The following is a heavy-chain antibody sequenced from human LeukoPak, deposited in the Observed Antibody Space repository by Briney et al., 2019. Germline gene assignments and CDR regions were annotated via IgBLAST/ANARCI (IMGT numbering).Heavy chain of an antibody. Sequence: GGSLRLSCAASGFSFSSHGMSWVRQAPGKGLEWVSGIIGGAGSTYYADSVKGRFTISGDNSKNTLFLQMNSLRAEDTAVYYCAHGAMYQLDYWGQGTLVTVFS. V-gene: IGHV3-23*01. CDR2: IIGGAGST. CDR3: AHGAMYQLDY. D-gene: IGHD2-2*01. J-gene: IGHJ4*02. CDR1: GFSFSSHG.